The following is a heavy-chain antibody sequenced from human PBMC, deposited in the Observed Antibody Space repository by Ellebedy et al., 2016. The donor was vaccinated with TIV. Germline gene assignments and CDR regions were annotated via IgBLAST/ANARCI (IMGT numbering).Heavy chain of an antibody. CDR3: ARAPYGDPPFNC. D-gene: IGHD4-17*01. Sequence: GGSLRLXXAASGFTFSDYYMSWIRQAPGKGLEWVSYISSSGSTIYYADSVKGRFTISRDNAKNSLYLQMNSLRAEDTAVYYCARAPYGDPPFNCWGQGTLVTVSS. V-gene: IGHV3-11*01. J-gene: IGHJ4*02. CDR2: ISSSGSTI. CDR1: GFTFSDYY.